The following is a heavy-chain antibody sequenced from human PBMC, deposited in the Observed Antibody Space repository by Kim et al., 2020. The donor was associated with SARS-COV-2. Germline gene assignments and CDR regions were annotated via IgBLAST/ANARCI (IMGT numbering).Heavy chain of an antibody. V-gene: IGHV3-7*05. Sequence: GGSLRLSCAASGFTFSSYWMSWVRQAPGKGLEWVANIKQDGSEKYYVDSVKGRFTISRDNAKNSLYLQMNSLRAEDTAVYYCARDTNPPPYYYDTAHRLGGMDVWGQGTTVTVSS. CDR2: IKQDGSEK. D-gene: IGHD3-22*01. CDR1: GFTFSSYW. J-gene: IGHJ6*02. CDR3: ARDTNPPPYYYDTAHRLGGMDV.